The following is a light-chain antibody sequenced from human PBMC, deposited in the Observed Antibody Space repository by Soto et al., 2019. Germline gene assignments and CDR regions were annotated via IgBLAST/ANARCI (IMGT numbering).Light chain of an antibody. CDR2: GTS. V-gene: IGKV3-20*01. J-gene: IGKJ4*01. CDR3: QQYDTSPGLT. Sequence: EIVLTQSPGTLSLSPGERATLSCRSSQSVSSTYLAWYQQKPGQAPRLLIYGTSSRATGIPDRFSGSGSGTDFTLTISRLEPEDFAVYCCQQYDTSPGLTFGGGTRVEIK. CDR1: QSVSSTY.